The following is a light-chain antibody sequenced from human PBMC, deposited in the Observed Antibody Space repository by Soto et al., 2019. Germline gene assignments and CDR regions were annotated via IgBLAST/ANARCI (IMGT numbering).Light chain of an antibody. CDR1: SSDVGGYNY. V-gene: IGLV2-14*01. CDR3: SSYPSSSTRV. J-gene: IGLJ3*02. CDR2: EVS. Sequence: QSALTQPASVSGSPGQSITISCTGTSSDVGGYNYVSWYQQHPGKAPKLMIYEVSNRPSGVSNRFSGSKSGNTASLTISGLQAEDEADYYCSSYPSSSTRVFGGGPKLTV.